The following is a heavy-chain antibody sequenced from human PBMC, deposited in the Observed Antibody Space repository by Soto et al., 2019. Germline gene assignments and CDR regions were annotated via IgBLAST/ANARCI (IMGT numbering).Heavy chain of an antibody. J-gene: IGHJ4*02. CDR1: GGSISSSNW. D-gene: IGHD6-19*01. CDR2: IYHSGST. V-gene: IGHV4-4*02. Sequence: SETLSLTCAVSGGSISSSNWWSWVRQPPGKGLEWIGEIYHSGSTNYNPSLKSRVTISVDKSKNQFSLKLSSVTAADTAVYYCARSGSSGWYYFDYWGQGTLVTVSS. CDR3: ARSGSSGWYYFDY.